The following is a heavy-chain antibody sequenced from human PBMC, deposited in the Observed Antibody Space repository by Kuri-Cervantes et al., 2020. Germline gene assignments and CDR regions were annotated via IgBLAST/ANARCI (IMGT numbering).Heavy chain of an antibody. CDR3: ARMFPTAFCGGDCYFDF. CDR2: ISWNSDNI. Sequence: SLKISCTASGFIYDDYAMHWVRQVPGKGLEWVSGISWNSDNIAYADSVKGRFTISRDNAKNSLYLQMNSLRAEDTALYYCARMFPTAFCGGDCYFDFWGQGTLVTVSS. V-gene: IGHV3-9*01. CDR1: GFIYDDYA. D-gene: IGHD2-21*02. J-gene: IGHJ4*02.